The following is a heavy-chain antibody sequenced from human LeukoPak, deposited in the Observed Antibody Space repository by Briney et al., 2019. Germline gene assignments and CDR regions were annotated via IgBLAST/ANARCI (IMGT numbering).Heavy chain of an antibody. CDR3: ARGADIVVVPAAIGGFDY. Sequence: PSETLSLTCAVYGGSFSGYYWSWIRQPPGKGLEWIGEINHSGSTNYNPSLKSRVPLSVDTSKNHFSLKLSSVTAADTAVYYCARGADIVVVPAAIGGFDYWGQGTLVTVSS. D-gene: IGHD2-2*02. V-gene: IGHV4-34*01. CDR2: INHSGST. J-gene: IGHJ4*02. CDR1: GGSFSGYY.